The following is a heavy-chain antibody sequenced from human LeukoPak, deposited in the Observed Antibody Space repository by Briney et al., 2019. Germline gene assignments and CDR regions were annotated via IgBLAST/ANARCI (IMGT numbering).Heavy chain of an antibody. CDR2: INRDGSEK. D-gene: IGHD3-10*01. CDR3: ARDYYGSADY. J-gene: IGHJ4*02. V-gene: IGHV3-7*04. CDR1: EFTFSCCW. Sequence: PGGPLRLSCAASEFTFSCCWMSGVRQAPGKGLEGVAVINRDGSEKHYVASVKGRFTISRDNAKNSLFLQMNSLRAEDTALYYCARDYYGSADYWGQGTLVTVSS.